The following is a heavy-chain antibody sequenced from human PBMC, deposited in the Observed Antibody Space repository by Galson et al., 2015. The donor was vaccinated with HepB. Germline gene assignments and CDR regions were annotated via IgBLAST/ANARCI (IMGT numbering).Heavy chain of an antibody. Sequence: SLRLSCAASGFTFSDYYMSWIRQAPGKGLEWVSYISSSSSYTNYADSVKGRFTISKDNAKNSLYLQMNSLRAEDTAVYYCARYVAVATYYYYGMDVWGQGTTVTVSS. J-gene: IGHJ6*02. CDR2: ISSSSSYT. CDR3: ARYVAVATYYYYGMDV. D-gene: IGHD6-19*01. CDR1: GFTFSDYY. V-gene: IGHV3-11*06.